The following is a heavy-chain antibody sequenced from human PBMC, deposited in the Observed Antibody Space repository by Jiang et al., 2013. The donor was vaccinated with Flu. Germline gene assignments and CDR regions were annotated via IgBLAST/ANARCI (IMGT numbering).Heavy chain of an antibody. Sequence: LLKPSETLSLTCAVSGYSISSGYYWGWIRQPPGKGLEWIGSIYHSGSTYYNPSLKSRVTISVDTSKNQFSLKLSSVTAADTAVYYCARHYLGFDIWGQGTMVTVSS. CDR1: GYSISSGYY. CDR2: IYHSGST. V-gene: IGHV4-38-2*01. CDR3: ARHYLGFDI. J-gene: IGHJ3*02. D-gene: IGHD3-16*01.